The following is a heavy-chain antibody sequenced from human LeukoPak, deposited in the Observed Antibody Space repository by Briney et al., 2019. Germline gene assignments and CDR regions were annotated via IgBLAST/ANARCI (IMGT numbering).Heavy chain of an antibody. CDR1: GYSFTSYW. Sequence: GESLKISCQGSGYSFTSYWIGWVRQMPGKGLEWMGIIYPGDSETRYSPSFQGQVTISADKSISTAYLQWTSLKASDTAMYYCARLPYNWNFDYWSQGTLVTVSS. J-gene: IGHJ4*02. V-gene: IGHV5-51*01. D-gene: IGHD1-20*01. CDR3: ARLPYNWNFDY. CDR2: IYPGDSET.